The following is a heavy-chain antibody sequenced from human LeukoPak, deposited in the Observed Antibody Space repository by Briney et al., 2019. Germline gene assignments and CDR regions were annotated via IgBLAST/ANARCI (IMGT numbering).Heavy chain of an antibody. Sequence: SETLSLTCTVSGDSISTGSYYWGWIRQPPGKGLEWIGSIYYSGSTYYNPSLKSRVTISVDTFKNQFSLDLSSLTAADTAVYYCARDRQQLVRGDYFDYWGQGILVTVSS. J-gene: IGHJ4*02. CDR3: ARDRQQLVRGDYFDY. D-gene: IGHD6-13*01. CDR1: GDSISTGSYY. CDR2: IYYSGST. V-gene: IGHV4-39*07.